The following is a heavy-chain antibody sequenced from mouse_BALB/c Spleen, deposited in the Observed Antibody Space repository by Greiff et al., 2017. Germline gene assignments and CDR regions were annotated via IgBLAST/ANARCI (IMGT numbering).Heavy chain of an antibody. Sequence: EVMLVESGGDLVKPGGSLKLSCAASGFTFSSYGMSWVRQTPDKRLELVATINSNGGSTYYPDSVKGRFTISRDNAKNTLYLQMSSLKSEDTAMYYCARDRGPFAYWGQGTLVTVSA. V-gene: IGHV5-6-3*01. CDR1: GFTFSSYG. CDR3: ARDRGPFAY. D-gene: IGHD3-1*01. CDR2: INSNGGST. J-gene: IGHJ3*01.